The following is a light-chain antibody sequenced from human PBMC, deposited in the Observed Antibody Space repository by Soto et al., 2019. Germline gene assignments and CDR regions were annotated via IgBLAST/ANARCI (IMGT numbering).Light chain of an antibody. J-gene: IGKJ4*01. CDR3: QQLHNYPLT. CDR1: QGIGSY. V-gene: IGKV1-9*01. Sequence: IPLTQSPSSLSASVGDRVTITCRASQGIGSYLAWYQQKPGKAPNLLIYDASTLQSGVPSRLSGSGSETYFTLTISSLQPEDFATYYCQQLHNYPLTFGGGTKVEI. CDR2: DAS.